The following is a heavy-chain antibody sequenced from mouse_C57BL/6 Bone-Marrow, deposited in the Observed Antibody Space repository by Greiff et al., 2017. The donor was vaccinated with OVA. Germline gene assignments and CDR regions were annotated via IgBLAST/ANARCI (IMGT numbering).Heavy chain of an antibody. D-gene: IGHD1-1*01. V-gene: IGHV7-1*01. Sequence: EVKLVESGGGLVQSGRSLRLSCATSGFTFSDFYMEWVRQAPGKGLEWIAASRNKANDYTTEYSASVKGRFIVSRDNSQSILYLQMNALRAEDTAIYYCARDASHYGSSYGYFDVWGTGTTVTVSS. CDR3: ARDASHYGSSYGYFDV. J-gene: IGHJ1*03. CDR2: SRNKANDYTT. CDR1: GFTFSDFY.